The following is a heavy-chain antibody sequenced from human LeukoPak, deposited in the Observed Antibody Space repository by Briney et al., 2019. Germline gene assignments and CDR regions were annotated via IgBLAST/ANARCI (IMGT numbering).Heavy chain of an antibody. J-gene: IGHJ6*02. V-gene: IGHV1-2*06. D-gene: IGHD1-14*01. CDR2: INPSSGGT. CDR3: ARKPEGMDV. Sequence: ASVKVSCKAFGYTFTGYYIHWVRQAPGQGLEWMGRINPSSGGTNYAQKFQGTVTMTRDTSISTAYMELSRLRSDDTAVYYCARKPEGMDVWGQGTTVTVSS. CDR1: GYTFTGYY.